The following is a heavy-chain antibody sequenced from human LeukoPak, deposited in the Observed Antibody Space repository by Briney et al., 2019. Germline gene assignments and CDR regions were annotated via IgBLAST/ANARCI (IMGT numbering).Heavy chain of an antibody. Sequence: GGSLRLSCVASGFNLSSSWMSWVRQAPGKGLDYVATINPDGSEQYYVGSAKGRFTISKDSAKNSLYLQMNSLRGEDTAMYYCAKQGAYCFDCWGQGTLVTVSS. CDR3: AKQGAYCFDC. V-gene: IGHV3-7*01. CDR2: INPDGSEQ. CDR1: GFNLSSSW. J-gene: IGHJ4*02.